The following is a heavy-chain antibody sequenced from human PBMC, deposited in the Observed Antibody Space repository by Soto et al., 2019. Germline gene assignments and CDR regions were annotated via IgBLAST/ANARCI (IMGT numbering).Heavy chain of an antibody. CDR2: IKQDGSET. J-gene: IGHJ4*02. CDR3: ARDSGTSDY. CDR1: GFTFSTFW. V-gene: IGHV3-7*01. D-gene: IGHD6-13*01. Sequence: PGGSLRLSCSASGFTFSTFWMCWFRQAPGKGLEWVANIKQDGSETYYVDSVKGRFTISRDNAKNSLYLQMNSLRAEDTAVYYCARDSGTSDYWGQGTLVTVSS.